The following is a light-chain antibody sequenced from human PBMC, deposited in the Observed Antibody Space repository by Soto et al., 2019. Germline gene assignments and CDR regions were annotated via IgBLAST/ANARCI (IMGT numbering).Light chain of an antibody. J-gene: IGLJ1*01. CDR1: SSDVGGFNY. CDR3: SSYTSSSTQV. CDR2: EVS. Sequence: QSVLTQPASVSGSPGHSITISCTGTSSDVGGFNYVSWYQQHPGKAPKLWIYEVSNRPSGVSHRFSGSKSGNTSSLTISGLQAEDEADYYCSSYTSSSTQVFGTGTKLTVL. V-gene: IGLV2-14*01.